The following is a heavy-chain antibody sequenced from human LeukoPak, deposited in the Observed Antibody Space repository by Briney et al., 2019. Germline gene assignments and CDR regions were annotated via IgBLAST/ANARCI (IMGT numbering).Heavy chain of an antibody. Sequence: SETLSLTCAVYGGSFSGYYWSWIRQPPGKGLEWIGEINHSGSTNYNPSLKSRVTISVDTSKNQFSLQLSSVTAAARGVYYCADFGDYGDYCGQGTLVTVSS. D-gene: IGHD4-17*01. CDR3: ADFGDYGDY. CDR2: INHSGST. V-gene: IGHV4-34*01. CDR1: GGSFSGYY. J-gene: IGHJ4*02.